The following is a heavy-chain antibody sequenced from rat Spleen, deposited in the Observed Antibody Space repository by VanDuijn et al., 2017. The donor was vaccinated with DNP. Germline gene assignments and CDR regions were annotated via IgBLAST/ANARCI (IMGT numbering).Heavy chain of an antibody. CDR2: ISTSGGTT. V-gene: IGHV5-46*01. CDR1: GFIFSTFP. J-gene: IGHJ2*01. Sequence: EVQLVESGGGLVQPGNSMKLSCAASGFIFSTFPMAWVRQAPTKGLEWVATISTSGGTTYYRDSVKGRFTISRDNAKTTLYLQMNSLRSEDTATYYCTRLRAPWGYFDYWGQGVMVTVSS. D-gene: IGHD3-1*01. CDR3: TRLRAPWGYFDY.